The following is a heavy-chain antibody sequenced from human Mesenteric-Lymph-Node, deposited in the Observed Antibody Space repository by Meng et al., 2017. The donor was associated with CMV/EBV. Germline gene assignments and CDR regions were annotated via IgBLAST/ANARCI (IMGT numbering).Heavy chain of an antibody. CDR1: GFTFSSYA. D-gene: IGHD2-15*01. CDR3: ATDSSGSQPWAFDI. CDR2: IYRGGST. J-gene: IGHJ3*02. Sequence: GESLKISCAASGFTFSSYAMSWVRQAPGKGLEWVSVIYRGGSTFSSDSVRGRFTISRDNSKNSLYLQMNSLRAEDTAVYYCATDSSGSQPWAFDIWGQGTMVTVSS. V-gene: IGHV3-23*03.